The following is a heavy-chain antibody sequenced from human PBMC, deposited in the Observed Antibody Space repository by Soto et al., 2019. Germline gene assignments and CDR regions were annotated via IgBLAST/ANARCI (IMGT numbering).Heavy chain of an antibody. CDR2: ISYDGSNK. CDR3: AREIVEMATINAFDI. D-gene: IGHD5-12*01. Sequence: GGSLRLSCAASGFTFSSYAMHWARQAPGKGLEWVAVISYDGSNKYYADSVKGRFTISRDNSKNTLYLQMNSLRAEDTAVYYCAREIVEMATINAFDIWGQGTMVTVSS. CDR1: GFTFSSYA. J-gene: IGHJ3*02. V-gene: IGHV3-30*04.